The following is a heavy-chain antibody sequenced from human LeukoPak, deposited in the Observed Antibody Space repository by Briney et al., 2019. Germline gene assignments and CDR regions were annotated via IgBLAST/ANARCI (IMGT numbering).Heavy chain of an antibody. CDR3: ASARPSSSWYTYYYYYGMDV. CDR2: ISSSSSYI. Sequence: GGSLRLSCAASGFTFSSYSINWVRQAPGKGLEWVSSISSSSSYIYYADSVKGQFTISRDNAKNSLYLQMNSLRAEDTAVYYCASARPSSSWYTYYYYYGMDVWGQGTTVTVSS. J-gene: IGHJ6*02. CDR1: GFTFSSYS. D-gene: IGHD6-13*01. V-gene: IGHV3-21*01.